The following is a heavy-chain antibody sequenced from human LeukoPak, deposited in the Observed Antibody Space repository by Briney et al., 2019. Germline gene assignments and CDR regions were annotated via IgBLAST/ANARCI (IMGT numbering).Heavy chain of an antibody. Sequence: GGSLRLSCAASGFTFSTYAMSWVRQAPGRGLEWVSAISGSSDTTYYADSVKGRFTISRDNSKNSLYLQMNSLRAEDTALYYCATHSYYYGSGSYPHYLDYWGQGTLVTVSS. CDR3: ATHSYYYGSGSYPHYLDY. CDR1: GFTFSTYA. CDR2: ISGSSDTT. D-gene: IGHD3-10*01. J-gene: IGHJ4*02. V-gene: IGHV3-23*01.